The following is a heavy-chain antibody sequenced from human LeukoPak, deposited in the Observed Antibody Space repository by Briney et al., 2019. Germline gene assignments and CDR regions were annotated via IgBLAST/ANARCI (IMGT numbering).Heavy chain of an antibody. CDR2: VSGDNDQT. D-gene: IGHD3-16*02. J-gene: IGHJ6*03. CDR1: TYISSDFG. Sequence: PGASVKVSCKASTYISSDFGISWVRLAPGGGLEWMGRVSGDNDQTNYGHKFYGRVTTTMETSTNTASMELRGLRSDDTAIYYCARVYLYTTGWSAAYYYFMDVWGKGTTVIVSS. V-gene: IGHV1-18*01. CDR3: ARVYLYTTGWSAAYYYFMDV.